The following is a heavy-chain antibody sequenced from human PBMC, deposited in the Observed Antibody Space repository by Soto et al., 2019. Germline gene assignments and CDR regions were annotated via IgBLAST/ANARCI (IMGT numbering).Heavy chain of an antibody. CDR3: ARFAKEQNPKVGSWYYFDY. CDR1: GGSISSGGYF. Sequence: SETLSLTCTVSGGSISSGGYFWSWVRQHPGKGLEWIGNIYYSGRTYYNPSLKSRVNISVDTYKNQFSMKLRSVTAADTAVYYCARFAKEQNPKVGSWYYFDYCGQRTRVTVS. D-gene: IGHD6-13*01. V-gene: IGHV4-31*03. J-gene: IGHJ4*02. CDR2: IYYSGRT.